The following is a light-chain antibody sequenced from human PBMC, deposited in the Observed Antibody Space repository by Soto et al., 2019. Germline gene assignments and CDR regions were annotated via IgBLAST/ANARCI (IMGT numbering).Light chain of an antibody. CDR2: DAS. CDR3: QQRKFWLS. V-gene: IGKV3-11*01. Sequence: TVLSQSPATLSLSPGERATLSCRASQSIDIYLAWYQLRPGQAPRLLIYDASNRPPGIPARFSGSGSGTDFTLTISSLEPEDFAIYYCQQRKFWLSFGGGTKVEIK. CDR1: QSIDIY. J-gene: IGKJ4*01.